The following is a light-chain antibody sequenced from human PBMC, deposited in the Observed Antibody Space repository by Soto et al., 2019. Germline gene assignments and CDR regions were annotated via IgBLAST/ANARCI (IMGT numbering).Light chain of an antibody. CDR1: SSNIGSNA. CDR3: ATWDDSLNAL. Sequence: QSVLTQPPSASGTPGQRVTISCSGRSSNIGSNAVNWYQQLPGTAPKLLIYSNNQRPSGVPDRFSGSKSGTSASLAISGPQSEDEADYYCATWDDSLNALFGGGTKLTVL. CDR2: SNN. J-gene: IGLJ2*01. V-gene: IGLV1-44*01.